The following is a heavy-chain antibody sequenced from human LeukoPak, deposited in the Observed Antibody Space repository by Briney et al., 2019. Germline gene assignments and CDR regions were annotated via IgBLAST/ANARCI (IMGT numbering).Heavy chain of an antibody. V-gene: IGHV3-48*01. CDR1: GFTFSSYG. Sequence: PGRSLRLSCAASGFTFSSYGMHWVRQAPGKGLEWVSYISSSSSTIYYADSVKGRFTISRDNAKNSLYLQMNSLRAEDTAVYYCARGDLAAAGTGFFYWGQGALVTVSS. CDR2: ISSSSSTI. J-gene: IGHJ4*02. CDR3: ARGDLAAAGTGFFY. D-gene: IGHD6-13*01.